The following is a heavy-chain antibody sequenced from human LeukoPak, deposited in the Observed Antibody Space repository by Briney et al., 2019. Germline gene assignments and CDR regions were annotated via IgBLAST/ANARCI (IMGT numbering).Heavy chain of an antibody. Sequence: ASVKVSCKASGGTFSSYAISWVRQAPGQGLEWMGRIIPIFGTANYAQKFQGRVTITADKSTSTAYMELSSLRSEDTAVYYCARDRGSSVVGSYDPFDIWGQGTMVTVSS. CDR1: GGTFSSYA. D-gene: IGHD1-26*01. J-gene: IGHJ3*02. V-gene: IGHV1-69*06. CDR3: ARDRGSSVVGSYDPFDI. CDR2: IIPIFGTA.